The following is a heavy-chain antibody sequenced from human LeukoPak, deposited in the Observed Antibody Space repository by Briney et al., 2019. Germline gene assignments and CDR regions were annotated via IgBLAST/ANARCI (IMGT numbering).Heavy chain of an antibody. CDR1: GFTFSSYG. D-gene: IGHD6-6*01. CDR3: ANEYSSFEDAFDI. Sequence: GGSLRLSCAASGFTFSSYGMHWVRQAPGKGLEWVAFIRYDGSNKYYADSVKGRFTISRDNSKNTLYLQMNSLRAEDTAVYYCANEYSSFEDAFDIWGQGTMVTVSS. V-gene: IGHV3-30*02. J-gene: IGHJ3*02. CDR2: IRYDGSNK.